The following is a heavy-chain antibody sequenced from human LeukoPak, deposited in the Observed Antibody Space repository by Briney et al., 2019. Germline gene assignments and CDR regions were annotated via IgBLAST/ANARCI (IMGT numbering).Heavy chain of an antibody. D-gene: IGHD4-23*01. Sequence: SETLSLTCAVYGGSFSGYYWSWIRQPPGKGLEWIGEINHSGSTNYNPSLKSRVTISVDTSKNQFSLKLSSVTAADTAVYYCARRVTTEVQFDYWGQGTLVTVSS. CDR1: GGSFSGYY. CDR3: ARRVTTEVQFDY. CDR2: INHSGST. V-gene: IGHV4-34*01. J-gene: IGHJ4*02.